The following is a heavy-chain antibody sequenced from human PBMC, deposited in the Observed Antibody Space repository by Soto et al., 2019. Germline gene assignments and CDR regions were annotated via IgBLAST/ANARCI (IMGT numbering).Heavy chain of an antibody. CDR2: ISAYNGNT. CDR1: GYTFTSYA. D-gene: IGHD6-13*01. Sequence: ASVKVSCKAPGYTFTSYAISWVRQAPGQGLEWMGWISAYNGNTNYAQKLQGRVPMTTDTSTSTAYMELRSLRSDDTAVYYCARDLGGGISAPWGQGTLVTVSS. CDR3: ARDLGGGISAP. J-gene: IGHJ5*02. V-gene: IGHV1-18*01.